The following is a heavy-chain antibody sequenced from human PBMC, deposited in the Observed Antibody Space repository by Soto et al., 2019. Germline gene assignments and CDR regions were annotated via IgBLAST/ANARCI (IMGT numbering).Heavy chain of an antibody. D-gene: IGHD6-6*01. CDR2: VYYSGIT. CDR1: GDSITSPNYY. CDR3: ARALGSSPLSY. J-gene: IGHJ4*02. V-gene: IGHV4-31*03. Sequence: SETLSLTCTVSGDSITSPNYYWSWIRQHPGKGLEWIGYVYYSGITHYNPSLKSRVTTSMDTSKNQFSLNLTSVTAADTAVYYCARALGSSPLSYWGQGTLVTVS.